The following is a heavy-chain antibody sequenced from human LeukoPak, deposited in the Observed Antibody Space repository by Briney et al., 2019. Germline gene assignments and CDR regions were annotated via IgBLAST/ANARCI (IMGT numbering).Heavy chain of an antibody. Sequence: GGSLRLSCAASGFTFGDYYMSWIRQAPGKGLEWVSFIYSDNTHYSDSVKGRFTISRDNSKNTLYLQMNSLRAEDAAVYYCARVTTIFGVADLSLFYYFDYWGQGTLVTVSS. D-gene: IGHD3-3*01. CDR2: IYSDNT. CDR3: ARVTTIFGVADLSLFYYFDY. J-gene: IGHJ4*02. CDR1: GFTFGDYY. V-gene: IGHV3-53*01.